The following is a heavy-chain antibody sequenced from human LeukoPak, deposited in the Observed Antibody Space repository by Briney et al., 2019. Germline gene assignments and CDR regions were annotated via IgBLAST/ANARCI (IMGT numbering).Heavy chain of an antibody. CDR3: ARDSGQVNGMDV. Sequence: SETLSLTCTVSGGSISSYYWSWIRQPPGKGLEWIVYIYYSGSTNYNPSLKSRVTISVDTSKNQFSLKLSSVTAADTAVYYCARDSGQVNGMDVWGQGTTVTVSS. J-gene: IGHJ6*02. V-gene: IGHV4-59*01. D-gene: IGHD3-10*01. CDR1: GGSISSYY. CDR2: IYYSGST.